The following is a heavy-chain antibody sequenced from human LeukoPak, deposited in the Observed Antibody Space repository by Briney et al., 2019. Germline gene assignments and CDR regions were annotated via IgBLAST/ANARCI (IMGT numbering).Heavy chain of an antibody. CDR3: ATTFCSSTSCYFDY. D-gene: IGHD2-2*01. J-gene: IGHJ4*02. Sequence: SVKVSCKASGGTFSSYAISWVRQAPGQGLEWMGGIIPIFGTANYAQKFQGRVTITTDESTSTAYMELSSLRSEDTAVYYCATTFCSSTSCYFDYWGQGTLVTVSS. CDR1: GGTFSSYA. V-gene: IGHV1-69*05. CDR2: IIPIFGTA.